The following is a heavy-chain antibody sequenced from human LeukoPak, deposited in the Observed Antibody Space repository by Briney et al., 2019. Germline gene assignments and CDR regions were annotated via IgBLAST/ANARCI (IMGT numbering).Heavy chain of an antibody. CDR1: GFTFGSFA. J-gene: IGHJ4*02. CDR3: ARDPGRWLQLKPWYFDK. D-gene: IGHD5-24*01. V-gene: IGHV3-30-3*01. Sequence: GGSLRLSCAASGFTFGSFAMHWVRQAPGKGLEWVAVISYDGNNKDYADSVKGRFTISRDSSKETLYLQMNSPRPEDTAVYYCARDPGRWLQLKPWYFDKWGQGTLVTVSS. CDR2: ISYDGNNK.